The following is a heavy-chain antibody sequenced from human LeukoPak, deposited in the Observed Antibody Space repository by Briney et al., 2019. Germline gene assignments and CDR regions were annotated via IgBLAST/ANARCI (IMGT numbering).Heavy chain of an antibody. CDR3: AKGNQRACDAFDI. CDR1: GFTFGDSY. CDR2: ISSSSGYT. D-gene: IGHD1-14*01. Sequence: PGASVRLSCAASGFTFGDSYMSWIRQAPGKGLEWVSYISSSSGYTNYADSVKGRFTISRDNAKNSLYLQMNSLRAEDAAVYYCAKGNQRACDAFDIWGQGTMVSVSS. J-gene: IGHJ3*02. V-gene: IGHV3-11*05.